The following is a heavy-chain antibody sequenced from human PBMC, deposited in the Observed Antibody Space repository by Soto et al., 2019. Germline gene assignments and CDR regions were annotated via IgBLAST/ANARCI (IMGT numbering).Heavy chain of an antibody. V-gene: IGHV4-39*01. Sequence: QLQLQESGPGLVKPSETLSLTCTVSGGSISTISYYWGWIRQTPGKGLEWIGSINYSGITYYNPSLESRVTISIDTSKNQFALRLSSVTVAETAVYYCARVDIAVLPSTTFDYWGQGTLVTVSS. CDR1: GGSISTISYY. J-gene: IGHJ4*02. CDR3: ARVDIAVLPSTTFDY. D-gene: IGHD2-2*01. CDR2: INYSGIT.